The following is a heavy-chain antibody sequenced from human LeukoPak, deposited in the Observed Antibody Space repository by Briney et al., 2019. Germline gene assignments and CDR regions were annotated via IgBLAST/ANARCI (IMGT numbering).Heavy chain of an antibody. CDR3: ANVGSGWYYFDY. Sequence: PGGSLRLSCAASGFTFSSYGMHWVRQAPGKGLEWVAVISYDGSNKYYADSVKGRFTISRDNSKNTLYLQMNSLRAEDTAVYYCANVGSGWYYFDYWGQGTLVTVSS. D-gene: IGHD6-19*01. CDR1: GFTFSSYG. V-gene: IGHV3-30*18. J-gene: IGHJ4*02. CDR2: ISYDGSNK.